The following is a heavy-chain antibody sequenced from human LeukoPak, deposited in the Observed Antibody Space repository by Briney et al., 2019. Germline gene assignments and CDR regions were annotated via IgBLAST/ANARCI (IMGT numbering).Heavy chain of an antibody. CDR1: GFTFSSYS. CDR3: ARDGYYYDSSGYYYTYYFDY. D-gene: IGHD3-22*01. V-gene: IGHV3-21*01. J-gene: IGHJ4*02. CDR2: ISSSSSYI. Sequence: SGGSLRLSCAASGFTFSSYSMNWVRQAPGKGLEWVSSISSSSSYIYYADSVNGRFTISRDNAKNSLYLQMNSLRDEDTAVYYCARDGYYYDSSGYYYTYYFDYWGQGTLVTVSS.